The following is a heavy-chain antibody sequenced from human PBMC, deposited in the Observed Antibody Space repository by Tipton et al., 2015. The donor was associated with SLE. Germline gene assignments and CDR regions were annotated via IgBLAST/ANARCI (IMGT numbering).Heavy chain of an antibody. V-gene: IGHV4-59*05. J-gene: IGHJ4*02. CDR1: GGSISRYY. D-gene: IGHD3-10*01. Sequence: PGLVKPSETLSLTCTVSGGSISRYYWSWIRQPLGKGLEWIGSIYYSGSTYYNPSLKSRVTISVDTSKNQFSLKLSSVTAADTAVYYCARHNPNGGSGRYYFDYWGQGTLVTVSS. CDR2: IYYSGST. CDR3: ARHNPNGGSGRYYFDY.